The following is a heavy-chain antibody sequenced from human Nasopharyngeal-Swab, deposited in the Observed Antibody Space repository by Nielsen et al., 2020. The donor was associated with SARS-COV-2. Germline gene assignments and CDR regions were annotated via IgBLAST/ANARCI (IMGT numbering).Heavy chain of an antibody. CDR3: ARDGLDYDFWSAYFMDV. Sequence: GVLKISCAASGFTLNNYNFNWVRQAPGKGLEWVSSISSSSSYIYYADSVKGRFTISRDNAKNSLYLQMNSLRAEDTAVYYCARDGLDYDFWSAYFMDVWGQGTTVTVSS. V-gene: IGHV3-21*01. D-gene: IGHD3-3*01. J-gene: IGHJ6*02. CDR1: GFTLNNYN. CDR2: ISSSSSYI.